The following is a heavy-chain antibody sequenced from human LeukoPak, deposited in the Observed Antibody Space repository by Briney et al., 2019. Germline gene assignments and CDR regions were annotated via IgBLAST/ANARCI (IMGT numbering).Heavy chain of an antibody. CDR2: INHSGST. CDR1: GGSFSGYY. D-gene: IGHD3-10*01. Sequence: PSETLSLTCAVYGGSFSGYYWSWIRQPPGKGLEWIGEINHSGSTNYNPSLKSRVTISVDTSKNQFSLKLSSVTAADTAVYYCARGVYDYGSAHYYYYYMDVWGKGTTVTVSS. V-gene: IGHV4-34*01. J-gene: IGHJ6*03. CDR3: ARGVYDYGSAHYYYYYMDV.